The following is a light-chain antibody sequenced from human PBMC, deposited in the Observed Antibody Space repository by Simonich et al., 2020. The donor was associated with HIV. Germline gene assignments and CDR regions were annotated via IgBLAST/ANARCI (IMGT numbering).Light chain of an antibody. CDR2: WAS. CDR3: QQYYTTPYT. Sequence: DIVMTQSPDSLAVSLGERATINCKSSQSLLYSPSNKNYLAWYQQRPGQPPKLLIYWASTRESGVPDRFSGSGSGTDFTLTINSLQAEDVAVYYCQQYYTTPYTFGQGTKLEIK. J-gene: IGKJ2*01. CDR1: QSLLYSPSNKNY. V-gene: IGKV4-1*01.